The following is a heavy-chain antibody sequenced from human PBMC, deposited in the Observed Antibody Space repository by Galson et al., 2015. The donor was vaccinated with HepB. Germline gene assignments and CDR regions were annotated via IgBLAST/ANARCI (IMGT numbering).Heavy chain of an antibody. D-gene: IGHD4-17*01. CDR1: GFTFSSYS. V-gene: IGHV3-30*03. CDR2: ISYDGSNK. Sequence: SLRLSCAASGFTFSSYSMNWVRQAPGKGLEWVAVISYDGSNKYYADSVKGRFTISGDNSKNTLYLQMNSLRAEDTAVYYCARGYGDYFDYWGQGTLVTVSS. J-gene: IGHJ4*02. CDR3: ARGYGDYFDY.